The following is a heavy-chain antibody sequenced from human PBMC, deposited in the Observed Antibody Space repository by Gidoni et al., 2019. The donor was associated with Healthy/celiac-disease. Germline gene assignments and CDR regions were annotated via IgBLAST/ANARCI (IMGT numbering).Heavy chain of an antibody. J-gene: IGHJ4*02. CDR3: ARADVLLWFGETFDY. Sequence: QVELVQSGAEVKKPGASVKVSCKASGYTFTSYGISWVRQAPGQGLEWMGWIGAYNGNPNYAQKLQCRVTMTTDTSTSTAYMELRRLRSDDTAVYYCARADVLLWFGETFDYWGQGTLVTVSS. V-gene: IGHV1-18*01. CDR2: IGAYNGNP. CDR1: GYTFTSYG. D-gene: IGHD3-10*01.